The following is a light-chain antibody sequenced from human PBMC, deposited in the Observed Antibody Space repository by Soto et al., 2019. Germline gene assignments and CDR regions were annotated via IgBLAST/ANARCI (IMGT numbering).Light chain of an antibody. CDR2: EVS. J-gene: IGLJ3*02. CDR1: SSDVGRSDH. CDR3: GSYAGNGLWV. V-gene: IGLV2-8*01. Sequence: QSALTQPPSASGSPGQSVTISCTGTSSDVGRSDHVSWYQHHPDKAPKLIISEVSQRPSGVPDRFSGSKSGNTASLTVSGLQAEDEADYYCGSYAGNGLWVFGGGTKVTVL.